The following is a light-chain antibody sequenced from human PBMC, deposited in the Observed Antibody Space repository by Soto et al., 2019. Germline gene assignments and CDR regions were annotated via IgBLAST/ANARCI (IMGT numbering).Light chain of an antibody. J-gene: IGKJ1*01. CDR2: GAS. V-gene: IGKV3-15*01. CDR3: QYYGTSAWT. Sequence: EKVMTQSPRTLSVSLGARTTLPCRASQSVSSNLAWYQQKPGQAPRLLIYGASTRATGIPARFSGSGSGTEFTLTSSRLEPEDFAVYYCQYYGTSAWTFGQGTKLDIK. CDR1: QSVSSN.